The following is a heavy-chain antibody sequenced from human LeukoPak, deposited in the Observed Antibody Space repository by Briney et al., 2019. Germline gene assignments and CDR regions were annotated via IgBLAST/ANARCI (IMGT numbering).Heavy chain of an antibody. CDR3: ARGRIVLMVYAIYNWFDP. CDR1: GGSFSGYY. J-gene: IGHJ5*02. Sequence: NASETLSLTCAVYGGSFSGYYWSWIRQPPGKGLEWTGEINHSGSTNYNPSLKSRVTISVDTSKNQFSLKLSSVTAADTAVYYCARGRIVLMVYAIYNWFDPWGQGTLVTVSS. V-gene: IGHV4-34*01. CDR2: INHSGST. D-gene: IGHD2-8*01.